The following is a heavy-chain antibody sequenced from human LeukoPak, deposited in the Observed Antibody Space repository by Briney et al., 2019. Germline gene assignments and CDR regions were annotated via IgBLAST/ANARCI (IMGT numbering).Heavy chain of an antibody. CDR2: VNPYSGDT. D-gene: IGHD6-19*01. Sequence: ASVRVSCKASGYTFTAYHMHWVRQAPGHGLEWMGRVNPYSGDTNYAQRFQGRVTMTRDTSISTAYMELSRLTFDDTAVFYCATLGGVAGVPYWGQGTLVTVSS. CDR1: GYTFTAYH. J-gene: IGHJ4*02. CDR3: ATLGGVAGVPY. V-gene: IGHV1-2*06.